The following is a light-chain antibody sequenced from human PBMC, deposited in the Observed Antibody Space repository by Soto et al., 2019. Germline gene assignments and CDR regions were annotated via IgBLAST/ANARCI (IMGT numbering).Light chain of an antibody. CDR3: SSIAGSNNYLL. V-gene: IGLV2-8*01. CDR1: SSDVGGYDY. CDR2: EVL. Sequence: QSVLTQPLSASGSPGQSVTISCTGTSSDVGGYDYVSWYQQVPGQAPKLLIYEVLKRPSGVPDRFSGSKSGNSASLTVSGLQAEDEAEYYCSSIAGSNNYLLFGGGTKLTVL. J-gene: IGLJ2*01.